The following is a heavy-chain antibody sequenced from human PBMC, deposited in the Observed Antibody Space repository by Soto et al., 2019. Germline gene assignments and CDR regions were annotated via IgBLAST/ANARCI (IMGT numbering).Heavy chain of an antibody. D-gene: IGHD2-2*01. CDR2: IDPKNGNT. Sequence: ASVKVSCKASGYTFTTFGISWVRQAPGQGLEWMGWIDPKNGNTKDAQKFQGRVTMTTDTSTSTAYIELRSLRSDDTAVYYCAKEYCDSSRCFLPDYWGQGALVTVSS. J-gene: IGHJ4*02. CDR1: GYTFTTFG. V-gene: IGHV1-18*01. CDR3: AKEYCDSSRCFLPDY.